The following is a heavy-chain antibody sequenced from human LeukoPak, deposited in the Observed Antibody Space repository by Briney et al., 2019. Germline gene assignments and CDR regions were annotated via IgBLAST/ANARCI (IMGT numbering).Heavy chain of an antibody. CDR3: ARDAGYYYDSSGYL. J-gene: IGHJ4*02. CDR1: GFACSYYW. V-gene: IGHV3-7*01. CDR2: INQDGSER. D-gene: IGHD3-22*01. Sequence: GGSLRLSCAASGFACSYYWMSWVRQAPGKGLEWVANINQDGSERYYVDSVKGRFTISRDNAKNSLYLQMNSLRAEDTAVYYCARDAGYYYDSSGYLWGQGTLVTVSS.